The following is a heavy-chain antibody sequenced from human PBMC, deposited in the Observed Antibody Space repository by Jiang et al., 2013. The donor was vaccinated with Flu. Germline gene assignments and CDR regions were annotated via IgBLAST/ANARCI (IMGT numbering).Heavy chain of an antibody. J-gene: IGHJ5*02. V-gene: IGHV2-5*02. D-gene: IGHD1-26*01. Sequence: FSLNIYEVGVGWIRQPPGKALEWLALIYWDDDKRYRPSLTTRLTISKDTSKNQVVLTMTNMDPVDTATYYCARIRRGSYYEKWFDPWGQGTLVTVSS. CDR1: FSLNIYEVG. CDR2: IYWDDDK. CDR3: ARIRRGSYYEKWFDP.